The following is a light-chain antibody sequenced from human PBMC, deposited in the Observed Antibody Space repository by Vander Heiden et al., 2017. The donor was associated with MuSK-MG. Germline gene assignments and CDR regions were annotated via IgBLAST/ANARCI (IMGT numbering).Light chain of an antibody. CDR3: AAWDDSLNGWV. CDR2: SNN. J-gene: IGLJ3*02. Sequence: QSVLTQPPSASGTPGQRVTISCSGSSSNIGSNTVNWYQQLPGTAPKLLSYSNNQRPSGVPDRFSGSKSGTSASLAISGLQSEDEADYDGAAWDDSLNGWVFGGGTKLTVL. CDR1: SSNIGSNT. V-gene: IGLV1-44*01.